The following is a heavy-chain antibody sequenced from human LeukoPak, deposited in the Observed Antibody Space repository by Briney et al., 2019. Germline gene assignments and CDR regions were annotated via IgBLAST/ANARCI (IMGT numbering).Heavy chain of an antibody. D-gene: IGHD6-13*01. V-gene: IGHV3-48*03. CDR3: AKDRQQLANLDY. CDR1: GFTFSSYE. J-gene: IGHJ4*02. CDR2: ISSSGSTI. Sequence: GGSLRLSCAASGFTFSSYEMNWVRQAPGKGLEWVSYISSSGSTIYYADSVKGRFTISRDNAKNSLYLQMNSLRAEDTAVYNCAKDRQQLANLDYWGQGTLVTVSS.